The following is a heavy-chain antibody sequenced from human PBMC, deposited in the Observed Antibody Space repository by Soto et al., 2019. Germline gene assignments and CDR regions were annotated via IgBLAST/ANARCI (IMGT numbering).Heavy chain of an antibody. CDR2: MNPNSGNT. CDR3: ASPYDFWSGYYYYGMDV. D-gene: IGHD3-3*01. Sequence: ASVTVSCTASGYTFTSYDINWVRQATGQGLEWMGWMNPNSGNTGYAQKFQGRVTMTRNTSISTAYMELSSLRSEDTAVYYCASPYDFWSGYYYYGMDVWGQGTTVTVSS. V-gene: IGHV1-8*01. CDR1: GYTFTSYD. J-gene: IGHJ6*02.